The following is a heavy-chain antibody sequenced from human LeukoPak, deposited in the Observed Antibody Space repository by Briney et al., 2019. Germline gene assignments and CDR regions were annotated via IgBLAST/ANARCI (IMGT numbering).Heavy chain of an antibody. CDR1: GYTFTGYY. D-gene: IGHD4-11*01. Sequence: ASVKVSCKASGYTFTGYYMHWVRQAPGQGLEWMGRINPNSGATNYAQKFQGRVTMTRDTSISTAYMELSRLRSDDTAVYYCARDAPYSNYQTIDYWGQGTLVTVSS. CDR2: INPNSGAT. V-gene: IGHV1-2*06. CDR3: ARDAPYSNYQTIDY. J-gene: IGHJ4*02.